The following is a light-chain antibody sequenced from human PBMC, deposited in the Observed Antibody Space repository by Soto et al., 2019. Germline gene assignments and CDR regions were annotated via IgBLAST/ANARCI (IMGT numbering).Light chain of an antibody. CDR1: QSVLYSSNNKNY. CDR2: WAS. Sequence: DIVMTQSPDSLAVSLGERATINCKSSQSVLYSSNNKNYLAWYQQKPGQPPKLLIYWASTRESGVPDRFSGSGSGTDFTLTISSLQAEDVAVYYCQQYYSPPLTFGGGTKAEIK. V-gene: IGKV4-1*01. J-gene: IGKJ4*01. CDR3: QQYYSPPLT.